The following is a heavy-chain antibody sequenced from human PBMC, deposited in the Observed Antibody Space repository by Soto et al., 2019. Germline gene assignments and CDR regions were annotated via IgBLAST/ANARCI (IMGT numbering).Heavy chain of an antibody. D-gene: IGHD6-19*01. CDR1: GGSFSGYY. CDR2: INHSGVT. J-gene: IGHJ6*02. CDR3: ARFSGSSYYDMDV. Sequence: QVQLQQWGAGLLKPSGTLSLTCAVYGGSFSGYYWSWIRQPPGKGLEWIGEINHSGVTNYKPSLKRRGTRSVDTSKNQFSLQLTSVTAADTALYCCARFSGSSYYDMDVWGHGSTVTVSS. V-gene: IGHV4-34*01.